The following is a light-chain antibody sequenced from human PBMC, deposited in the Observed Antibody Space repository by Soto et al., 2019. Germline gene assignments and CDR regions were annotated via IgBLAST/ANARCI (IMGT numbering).Light chain of an antibody. CDR1: QGISDY. Sequence: DIQMTQSPSSLSASVGDRVTITCRASQGISDYLAWYQQKPGKVPKLLIYKASSLESGVPSRFSGSGSGTEFTLTISSLQPDDFATYYCQQYNSYSYTFGQGTRLEIK. V-gene: IGKV1-5*03. CDR2: KAS. CDR3: QQYNSYSYT. J-gene: IGKJ5*01.